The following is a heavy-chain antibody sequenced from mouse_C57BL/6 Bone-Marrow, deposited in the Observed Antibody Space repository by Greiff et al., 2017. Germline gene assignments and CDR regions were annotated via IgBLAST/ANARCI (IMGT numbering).Heavy chain of an antibody. Sequence: QVQLQQSGPELVKPGASVKISCKASGYAFSSSWMNWVKQRPGKGLEWIGRIYPGDGDTNYNGKFKGKATLTADKSSSTAYMQLSSLTSEDSAVYFCARIGGYFDVWGTGTTVTVSS. CDR1: GYAFSSSW. CDR2: IYPGDGDT. CDR3: ARIGGYFDV. D-gene: IGHD3-1*01. V-gene: IGHV1-82*01. J-gene: IGHJ1*03.